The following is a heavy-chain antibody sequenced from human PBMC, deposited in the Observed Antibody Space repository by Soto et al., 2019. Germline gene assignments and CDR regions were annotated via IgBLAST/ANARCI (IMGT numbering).Heavy chain of an antibody. V-gene: IGHV4-59*08. CDR1: GGTISSYC. J-gene: IGHJ4*02. CDR2: IYYSGST. Sequence: PSETMSLTCTVSGGTISSYCWSWIRQPPGKGLEWIGYIYYSGSTNYNPSLKSRVTISADTSKNQFSLKLNSVTAADTAVYYCARYDMVRGSLDYWGQGTLVTVSS. D-gene: IGHD3-10*01. CDR3: ARYDMVRGSLDY.